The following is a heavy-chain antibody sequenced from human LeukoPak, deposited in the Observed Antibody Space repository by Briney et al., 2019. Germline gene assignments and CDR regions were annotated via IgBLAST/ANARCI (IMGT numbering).Heavy chain of an antibody. CDR2: INPSGGST. J-gene: IGHJ4*02. D-gene: IGHD3-10*01. V-gene: IGHV1-46*01. CDR1: GYTFTSYY. Sequence: ASVKVSCKASGYTFTSYYMHWVRQAPGQGLEWMGIINPSGGSTSYAQKFQGRVTMTRGTSTSTVYMEPSSLRSEDTAVYYCARDKITMVRGVIPVFVYWGQGTLVTVSS. CDR3: ARDKITMVRGVIPVFVY.